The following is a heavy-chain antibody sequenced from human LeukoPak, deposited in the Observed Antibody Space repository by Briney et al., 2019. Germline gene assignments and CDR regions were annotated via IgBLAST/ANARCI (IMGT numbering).Heavy chain of an antibody. CDR1: GFTFSSYW. J-gene: IGHJ4*02. CDR2: ISSDGSST. Sequence: GGSLRLSCAASGFTFSSYWMHWVRQAPRKGLVWVSRISSDGSSTSYADSVKGRFTISRDNAKNTLYLQLNSLRAEDTAVYYCASKNGSYWGQGTLVTVSS. CDR3: ASKNGSY. V-gene: IGHV3-74*01. D-gene: IGHD1-26*01.